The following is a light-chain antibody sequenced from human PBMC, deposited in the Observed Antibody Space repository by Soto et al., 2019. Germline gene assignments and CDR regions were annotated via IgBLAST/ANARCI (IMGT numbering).Light chain of an antibody. CDR2: GAS. Sequence: EIVMTQSPATLSVSPGEGATLSCRASQSVSHNLAWYQQKPGQAPRLLIYGASTRATGIPTSFSGSGSGTEFTLTISSQQSEDFAVYYCEQYNSWPPLYTFGQGTKLEIK. V-gene: IGKV3-15*01. CDR1: QSVSHN. CDR3: EQYNSWPPLYT. J-gene: IGKJ2*01.